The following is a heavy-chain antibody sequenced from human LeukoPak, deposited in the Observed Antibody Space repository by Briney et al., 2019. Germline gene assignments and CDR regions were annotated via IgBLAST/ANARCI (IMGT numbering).Heavy chain of an antibody. CDR3: TTDCDSTSCYAADAAQ. D-gene: IGHD2-2*01. V-gene: IGHV3-15*01. J-gene: IGHJ4*02. Sequence: GGSLRLSCAASGFTVSSNYMSWVRQAPGKGLEWVGRMKSKTDGGTTDYAAPVKGRFTISRDDSKNTLYLQMNSLKTEDTAVYYCTTDCDSTSCYAADAAQWGQGTLVTVSS. CDR2: MKSKTDGGTT. CDR1: GFTVSSNY.